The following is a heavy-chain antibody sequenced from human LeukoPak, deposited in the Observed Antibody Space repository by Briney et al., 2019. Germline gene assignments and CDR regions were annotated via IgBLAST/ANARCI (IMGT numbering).Heavy chain of an antibody. Sequence: KPSETLSLTRALYGGSFSGYYWSWIRQPPGKGLEWIGEINHSGSTNYNPSLKSRVTISVDTSKNQFSLKLSSVTAADTAVYYCARGPRRFLEWLAHYYGMDVWGQGTTVTVSS. CDR1: GGSFSGYY. CDR3: ARGPRRFLEWLAHYYGMDV. D-gene: IGHD3-3*01. V-gene: IGHV4-34*01. CDR2: INHSGST. J-gene: IGHJ6*02.